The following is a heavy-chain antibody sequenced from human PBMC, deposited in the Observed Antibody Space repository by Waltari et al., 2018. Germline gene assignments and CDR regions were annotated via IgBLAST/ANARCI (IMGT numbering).Heavy chain of an antibody. V-gene: IGHV3-13*01. D-gene: IGHD3-22*01. J-gene: IGHJ4*02. CDR3: AREDYYDSSAQPY. CDR1: GFTFSSYD. Sequence: EVQLVESGGGLVQPGGSLSLSCAASGFTFSSYDMHWVRQATGKGLEWVSAIGTAGDTYYPGSVKGRFTISRENAKNSLYLQMNSLRAGDTAVYYCAREDYYDSSAQPYWGQGTLVTVSS. CDR2: IGTAGDT.